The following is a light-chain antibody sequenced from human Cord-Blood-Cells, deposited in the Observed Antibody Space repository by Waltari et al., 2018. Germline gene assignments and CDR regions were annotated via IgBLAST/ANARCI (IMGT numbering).Light chain of an antibody. CDR3: CSYAGSYTYV. CDR1: SSDVGGYNY. Sequence: QSALTQTRSVSGAPGPSATIICSRTSSDVGGYNYVCRYQRHPVKAPKRMIYDVIKRPSGVPDLFSGSKSGNTASLTTSGLQSEDEADYYCCSYAGSYTYVFGTGTKVTVL. CDR2: DVI. J-gene: IGLJ1*01. V-gene: IGLV2-11*01.